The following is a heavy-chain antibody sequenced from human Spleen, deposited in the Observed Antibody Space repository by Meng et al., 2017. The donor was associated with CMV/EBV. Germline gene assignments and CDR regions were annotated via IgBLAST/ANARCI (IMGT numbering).Heavy chain of an antibody. V-gene: IGHV5-51*01. CDR3: ARPGSISSSWYTWYYFDY. D-gene: IGHD6-13*01. CDR2: IYPGDSDT. CDR1: GYTFTSYW. Sequence: GESLKISCEGSGYTFTSYWIGWVRQMPGKGLEWMGIIYPGDSDTTYRPSFQGQVSISVDKSISTAYLQWSSLKASDTAMYYCARPGSISSSWYTWYYFDYWGQGTLVTVSS. J-gene: IGHJ4*02.